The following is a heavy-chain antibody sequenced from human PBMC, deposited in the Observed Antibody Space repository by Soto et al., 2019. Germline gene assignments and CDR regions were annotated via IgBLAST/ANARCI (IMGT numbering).Heavy chain of an antibody. CDR2: ISTSGSTI. V-gene: IGHV3-48*02. CDR1: GFTFSTYS. CDR3: ARMDAFDI. Sequence: PGGSLRLSCAASGFTFSTYSMNWVRQVPGKGLEWLSYISTSGSTIYYADSVKGRFTISRDNAKNSLYLQMNSLGDEDTAVYYCARMDAFDIWGRGTMVTVSS. J-gene: IGHJ3*02.